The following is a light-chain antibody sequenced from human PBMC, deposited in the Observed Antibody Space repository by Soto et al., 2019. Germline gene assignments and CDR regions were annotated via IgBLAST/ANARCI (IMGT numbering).Light chain of an antibody. CDR2: RST. CDR3: AAWDDSLNGVV. Sequence: QSVLTQPPSASGTPGQRVPISCSGSISNLGTNTVTWYQHLPGTAPKLLIYRSTQRPSGVPDRFSGSKSGTSASLAISGLQSEDEADYYCAAWDDSLNGVVFGGGTKLTVL. CDR1: ISNLGTNT. J-gene: IGLJ2*01. V-gene: IGLV1-44*01.